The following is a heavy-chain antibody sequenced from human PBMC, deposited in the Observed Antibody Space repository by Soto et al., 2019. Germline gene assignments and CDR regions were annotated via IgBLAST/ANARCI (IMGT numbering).Heavy chain of an antibody. J-gene: IGHJ6*03. CDR3: ARSHNWNIGGYYYYMDV. CDR1: GYTLTSYY. Sequence: ASVKVSCKASGYTLTSYYMHWVRQAPGQGLEWMGIINPSGGSTSYAQKFQGRVTMTRDTSTSTVYMELSSLRSEDTAVYYCARSHNWNIGGYYYYMDVWXKGTTVTVSS. CDR2: INPSGGST. D-gene: IGHD1-20*01. V-gene: IGHV1-46*03.